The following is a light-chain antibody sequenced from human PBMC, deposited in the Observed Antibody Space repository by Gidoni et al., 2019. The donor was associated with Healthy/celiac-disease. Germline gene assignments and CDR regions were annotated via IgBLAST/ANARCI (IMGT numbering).Light chain of an antibody. Sequence: AIQITQSPSSLSASVGARVTITCRASQGIRNDLGWYQQKPGKAPKLLIYVASSLQSGVPSRFSGSGSGTDFTLTISSLQPEDFATYYCLQDYNYPFTFGPGTKVDIK. CDR1: QGIRND. CDR2: VAS. V-gene: IGKV1-6*01. J-gene: IGKJ3*01. CDR3: LQDYNYPFT.